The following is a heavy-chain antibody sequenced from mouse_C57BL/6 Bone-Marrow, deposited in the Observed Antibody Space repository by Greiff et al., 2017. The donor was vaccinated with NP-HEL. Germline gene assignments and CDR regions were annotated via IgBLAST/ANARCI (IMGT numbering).Heavy chain of an antibody. Sequence: EVQLQQSGAELVRPGASVKLSCTASGFNIKDYYMHWVKQRPEQGLEWIGRIDPEDGDTEYAPKFQGKATMTADTSSNTAYLQLSSLTSEDSAVYYCARSIYYYGSSYDWYFDVWGTGTTVTVSS. CDR2: IDPEDGDT. J-gene: IGHJ1*03. D-gene: IGHD1-1*01. V-gene: IGHV14-1*01. CDR1: GFNIKDYY. CDR3: ARSIYYYGSSYDWYFDV.